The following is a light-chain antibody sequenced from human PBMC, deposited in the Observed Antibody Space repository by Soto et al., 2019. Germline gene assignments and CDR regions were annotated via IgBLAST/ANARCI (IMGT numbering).Light chain of an antibody. CDR2: GAS. CDR3: QQYGNSPPFT. V-gene: IGKV3-20*01. CDR1: QSVASTY. J-gene: IGKJ3*01. Sequence: DIVLTQSPGTLSLSPGERATLSCRASQSVASTYLAWYQQKPGQAPRLLIYGASSRATGIPDRFSGSGSGTDFTLTISRLEPEDFAVYYCQQYGNSPPFTFGPGTQVDIK.